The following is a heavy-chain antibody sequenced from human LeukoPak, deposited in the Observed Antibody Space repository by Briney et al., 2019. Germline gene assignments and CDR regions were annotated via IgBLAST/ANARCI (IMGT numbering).Heavy chain of an antibody. D-gene: IGHD6-13*01. J-gene: IGHJ6*02. CDR2: ISAYNGNT. CDR3: AREITGGSWYNYYYYGMDV. V-gene: IGHV1-18*01. Sequence: GASVKVSCKASGYTFTSYGISWVRQAPGQGLEWMGWISAYNGNTNYAQKLQGRVTMTTDTSTSTAYMELRSLRSDDTAVYYCAREITGGSWYNYYYYGMDVWGQGTTVTVSS. CDR1: GYTFTSYG.